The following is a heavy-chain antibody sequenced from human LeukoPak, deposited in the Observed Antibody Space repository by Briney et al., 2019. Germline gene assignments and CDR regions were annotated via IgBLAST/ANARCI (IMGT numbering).Heavy chain of an antibody. V-gene: IGHV1-69*01. J-gene: IGHJ6*02. Sequence: KVSCKASGGTFSSYAISWVRQAPGQGLEWMGGIIPIFGTANYAQKFQGRVTITADESTSTAYMELSSLRSEDTAVYYCARLGGSYPNYYYYGMDVWGQGTTVTVSS. CDR1: GGTFSSYA. CDR2: IIPIFGTA. D-gene: IGHD1-26*01. CDR3: ARLGGSYPNYYYYGMDV.